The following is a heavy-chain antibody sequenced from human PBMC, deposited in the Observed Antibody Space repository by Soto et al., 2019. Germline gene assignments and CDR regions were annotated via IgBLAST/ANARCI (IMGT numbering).Heavy chain of an antibody. Sequence: SETLSLTCTVSGASIRSSDYYWSWIRQAPGKGLEWIGYIYYTGSTYYNPSLMSRLLISIDTSKNQFSLKLSSVTAAETAVYFCVRTAREGAVAPHWFDLWGQGXQVTVYS. CDR2: IYYTGST. CDR3: VRTAREGAVAPHWFDL. J-gene: IGHJ5*02. V-gene: IGHV4-30-4*01. D-gene: IGHD2-21*02. CDR1: GASIRSSDYY.